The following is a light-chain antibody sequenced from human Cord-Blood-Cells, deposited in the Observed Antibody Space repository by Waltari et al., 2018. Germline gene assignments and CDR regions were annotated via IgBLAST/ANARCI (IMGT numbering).Light chain of an antibody. J-gene: IGKJ1*01. V-gene: IGKV3-20*01. Sequence: PGTLSLSPGERATLSCRASQSVSSSYLAWYQQNPGQATRLLIYGAYSRATGIPDRFSGSGSGTDFTLTISRLEPEDFAVYYCQQYGSSPTFGQGTKVEIK. CDR3: QQYGSSPT. CDR1: QSVSSSY. CDR2: GAY.